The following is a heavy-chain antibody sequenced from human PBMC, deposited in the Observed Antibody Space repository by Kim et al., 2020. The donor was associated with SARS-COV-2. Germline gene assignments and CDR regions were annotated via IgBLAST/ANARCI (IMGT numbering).Heavy chain of an antibody. CDR1: GYTFTGYY. V-gene: IGHV1-2*02. CDR3: ARGFAMVRGVNGFDI. Sequence: ASVKVSCKASGYTFTGYYMHWVRQAPGQGLEWMGGINPNSGGTNYAQKFQGRVTMTRDTSISTAYMELSRLRSDDTAVYYCARGFAMVRGVNGFDISGRGTMVTVSS. CDR2: INPNSGGT. D-gene: IGHD3-10*01. J-gene: IGHJ3*02.